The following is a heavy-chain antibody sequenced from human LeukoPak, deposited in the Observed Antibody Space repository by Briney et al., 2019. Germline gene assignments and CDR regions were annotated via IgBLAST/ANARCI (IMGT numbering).Heavy chain of an antibody. D-gene: IGHD3-10*01. J-gene: IGHJ4*02. CDR1: GFTFSNAW. CDR3: TTDWLDYYGSGSYGNFDY. Sequence: GGSLRLSCAASGFTFSNAWMSWVRQAPGKGLEWVGRIKSKTDGGTTDYAAPVEGRFTISRDDSKNTLYLQMNSLQTEDTAVYYCTTDWLDYYGSGSYGNFDYWGQGTLVTVSS. V-gene: IGHV3-15*01. CDR2: IKSKTDGGTT.